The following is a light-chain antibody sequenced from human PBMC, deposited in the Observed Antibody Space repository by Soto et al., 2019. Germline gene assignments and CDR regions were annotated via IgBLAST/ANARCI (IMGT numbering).Light chain of an antibody. V-gene: IGLV2-14*01. CDR2: EVS. CDR1: SSDVGGYNY. CDR3: SSYTSSSLYV. Sequence: QSALTQPASVSGSPGQSITISCTGTSSDVGGYNYVSWYQQHPGKAPKLMIYEVSNRPSGVSNRFSASKSGNTASLTISGLHAEDEADYYCSSYTSSSLYVFGTGTKLTVL. J-gene: IGLJ1*01.